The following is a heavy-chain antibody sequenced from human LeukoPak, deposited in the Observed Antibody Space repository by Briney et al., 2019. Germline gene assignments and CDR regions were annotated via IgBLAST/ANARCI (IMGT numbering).Heavy chain of an antibody. CDR2: IYHSGST. Sequence: PSETLSLTCTVSGYSISSGYCWGWVRQPPGKGLEWIGSIYHSGSTYYNPSLKSRVTISVDTSKNQFSLKLSSVTAADTAVYYCARATGWRYDFWSGYYDAFDIWGQGTMVTVSS. V-gene: IGHV4-38-2*02. J-gene: IGHJ3*02. D-gene: IGHD3-3*01. CDR3: ARATGWRYDFWSGYYDAFDI. CDR1: GYSISSGYC.